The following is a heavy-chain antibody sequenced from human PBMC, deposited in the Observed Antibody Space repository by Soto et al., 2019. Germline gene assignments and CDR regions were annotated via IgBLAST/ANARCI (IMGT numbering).Heavy chain of an antibody. Sequence: QITLKESGPTLVKPTQTLTLTCTFSGFSLSTSDVGVGWIRQPPGKTPEWLALIYWNDDKRYSPSLKNRLTITKDTSKNQVVLTLTNMYPVDTATYFCAHLLGIAPYFDYWGQGTLVTVSS. D-gene: IGHD7-27*01. J-gene: IGHJ4*02. CDR1: GFSLSTSDVG. CDR3: AHLLGIAPYFDY. V-gene: IGHV2-5*01. CDR2: IYWNDDK.